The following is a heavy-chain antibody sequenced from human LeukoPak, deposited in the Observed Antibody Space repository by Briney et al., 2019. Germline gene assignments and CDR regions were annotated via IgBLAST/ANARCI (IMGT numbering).Heavy chain of an antibody. Sequence: SETLSLTCTVSGGSISSGDYYWSWIRQPPGKGLEWIGYIYYSGSTYYNPSLKSRVTISVDTSNNQFSLKLSSVTAADTAVYYCASGHGVGDTDMVTAPSGYYYYGMDVWGQGTTVTVSS. V-gene: IGHV4-30-4*01. CDR2: IYYSGST. CDR1: GGSISSGDYY. D-gene: IGHD5-18*01. CDR3: ASGHGVGDTDMVTAPSGYYYYGMDV. J-gene: IGHJ6*02.